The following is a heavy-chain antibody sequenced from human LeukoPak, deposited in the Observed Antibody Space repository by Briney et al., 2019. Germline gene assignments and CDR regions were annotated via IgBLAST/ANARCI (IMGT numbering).Heavy chain of an antibody. CDR2: INYSGST. J-gene: IGHJ5*02. V-gene: IGHV4-39*01. Sequence: SSETLSLTCSVSGGSISSSTNYWCWIRQPPGKGLQWIGSINYSGSTYYNTSLKSRVTMSVDTSKNQFSLKLSSVTAEDTAVYYCARSTRYHSSCLSLFDPWGQGTLVTVSS. D-gene: IGHD6-13*01. CDR1: GGSISSSTNY. CDR3: ARSTRYHSSCLSLFDP.